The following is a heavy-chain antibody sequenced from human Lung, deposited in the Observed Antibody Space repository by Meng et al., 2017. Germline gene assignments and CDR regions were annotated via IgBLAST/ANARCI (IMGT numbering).Heavy chain of an antibody. CDR2: INHSGST. D-gene: IGHD4-11*01. CDR1: GGSFSDYY. Sequence: QVQLQQWVSGLLKPSWTLSLTCVVSGGSFSDYYWSWIRQPPGKGLEWIGEINHSGSTNYNPSLESRATISVDTSQNNLSLKLSSVTAADSAVYYCARGPTTMAHDFDYWGQGTLVTVS. CDR3: ARGPTTMAHDFDY. V-gene: IGHV4-34*01. J-gene: IGHJ4*02.